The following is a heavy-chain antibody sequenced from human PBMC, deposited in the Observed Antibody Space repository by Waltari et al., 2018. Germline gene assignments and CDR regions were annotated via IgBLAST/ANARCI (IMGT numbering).Heavy chain of an antibody. CDR3: ARRKHIVVVSVTQANAFDI. J-gene: IGHJ3*02. CDR2: IFYSGEA. Sequence: QLQLQESVPGLVKPSETLSLTCTVSGGSISSSSSYWGWFRQPPRQGLEWIGSIFYSGEAADTPYLKRRVTRAVETSKNQIYMELSAVTAADTAVYYWARRKHIVVVSVTQANAFDIWGQGTMVTVSS. V-gene: IGHV4-39*01. CDR1: GGSISSSSSY. D-gene: IGHD2-21*01.